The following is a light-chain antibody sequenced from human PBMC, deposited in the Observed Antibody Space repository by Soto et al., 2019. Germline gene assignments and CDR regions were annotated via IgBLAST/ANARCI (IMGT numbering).Light chain of an antibody. CDR2: AAS. Sequence: DIQMTQSPSSLSASVGDRVTITCRASQGISNYLAWYQQKPGKVPKLLIYAASTLQSGVPSRFSGSGSGTEFTRTISSLQPEDGATYYCQKYNSAPALTFGGGTKVEIK. J-gene: IGKJ4*01. CDR3: QKYNSAPALT. CDR1: QGISNY. V-gene: IGKV1-27*01.